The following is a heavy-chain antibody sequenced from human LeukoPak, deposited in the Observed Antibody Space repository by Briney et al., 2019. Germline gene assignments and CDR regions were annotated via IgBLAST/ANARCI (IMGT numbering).Heavy chain of an antibody. CDR3: ARADYYDSSGLQGG. Sequence: ASVKVSCKASGYTFTSYAMHWVRQASGQRLEWMGWINAANGNTKYSQEFQGRVTITRDTSASTAYMELSSLGSDDTAVYYCARADYYDSSGLQGGWGQGTLVTVSS. CDR2: INAANGNT. D-gene: IGHD3-22*01. J-gene: IGHJ4*02. V-gene: IGHV1-3*01. CDR1: GYTFTSYA.